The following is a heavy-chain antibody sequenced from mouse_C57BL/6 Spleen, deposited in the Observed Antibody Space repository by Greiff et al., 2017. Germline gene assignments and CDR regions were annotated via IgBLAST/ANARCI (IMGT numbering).Heavy chain of an antibody. CDR2: IDPSDSYP. CDR3: AREEYYGSRYYFDY. V-gene: IGHV1-50*01. J-gene: IGHJ2*01. Sequence: VQLQQPGAELVKPGASVKLSCKASGYTFTSYWMQWVKQRPGQGLEWIGEIDPSDSYPNYNQKFKGKATLTVDTSSSTAYMQLSSLTSEDSAVYYCAREEYYGSRYYFDYWGQGTTLTVSS. D-gene: IGHD1-1*01. CDR1: GYTFTSYW.